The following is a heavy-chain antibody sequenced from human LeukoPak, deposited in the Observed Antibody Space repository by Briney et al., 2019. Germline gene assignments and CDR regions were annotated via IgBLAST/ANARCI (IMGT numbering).Heavy chain of an antibody. CDR3: AKSQRNDQQVVQRIDY. Sequence: GGSLRLSCTASRFTFSTYAMSWVRQAPGKGLEWVSSISGSGDTTYYTGSVKGRFTISRDNSKNALYLQMSSLRAEDTAVYYCAKSQRNDQQVVQRIDYWGQGTLVNVSS. V-gene: IGHV3-23*01. J-gene: IGHJ4*02. CDR2: ISGSGDTT. D-gene: IGHD2-2*01. CDR1: RFTFSTYA.